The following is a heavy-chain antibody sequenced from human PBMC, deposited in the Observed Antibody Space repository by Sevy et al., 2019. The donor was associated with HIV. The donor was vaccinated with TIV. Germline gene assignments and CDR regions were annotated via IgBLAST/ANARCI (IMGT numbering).Heavy chain of an antibody. CDR2: ISAYNGNT. CDR1: GYTFTSYG. CDR3: AREGWIRVGSDYYYYYGMDV. D-gene: IGHD6-25*01. Sequence: ASVKVSCKASGYTFTSYGISWVRQAPGQGLEWMGWISAYNGNTNYAQKLQGRVTMTTDTSTSTAEMELRSLRSDDTAGYYCAREGWIRVGSDYYYYYGMDVGGQGTTVTVSS. V-gene: IGHV1-18*01. J-gene: IGHJ6*02.